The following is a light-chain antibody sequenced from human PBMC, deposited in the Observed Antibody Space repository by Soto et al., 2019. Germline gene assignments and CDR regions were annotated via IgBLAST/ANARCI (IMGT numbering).Light chain of an antibody. J-gene: IGLJ2*01. CDR2: EVS. CDR3: SSYTSSSPVV. CDR1: SSDVGGYNY. Sequence: QSVLTQPASVSGSPGQSITISCTGTSSDVGGYNYVSWYQQHPGKAPKLMIYEVSNRPSGVSNRFSGSKSGNTASLTIAGLQAEDDADYYCSSYTSSSPVVFGGGTKVTVL. V-gene: IGLV2-14*01.